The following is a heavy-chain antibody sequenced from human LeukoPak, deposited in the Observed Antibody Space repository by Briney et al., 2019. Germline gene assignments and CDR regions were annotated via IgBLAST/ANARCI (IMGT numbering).Heavy chain of an antibody. CDR3: ATDVTGGAISF. CDR2: ITSSGGST. Sequence: GGSLRLSCAASGFTFSTYAMSWVRQAPGKGLEWVPIITSSGGSTNYADSVKGRFTISRDNSKNTLYLQMNSLKPDDTAVYYCATDVTGGAISFRGQGALVTVSS. D-gene: IGHD1-14*01. J-gene: IGHJ4*02. CDR1: GFTFSTYA. V-gene: IGHV3-23*01.